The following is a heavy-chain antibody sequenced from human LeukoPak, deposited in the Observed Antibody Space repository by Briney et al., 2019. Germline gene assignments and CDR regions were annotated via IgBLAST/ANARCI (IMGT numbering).Heavy chain of an antibody. CDR1: GFSFSTYP. V-gene: IGHV3-23*01. J-gene: IGHJ5*02. D-gene: IGHD3-22*01. CDR3: AGWYDSNGYA. CDR2: ISDSGDNK. Sequence: AGGFLRLSCAASGFSFSTYPMSWVRQAPGKGLDWVSAISDSGDNKQYADSVKGRFTISRDNSKSTLYLQMNNLRVEDTAVYYCAGWYDSNGYAWGQGTLVTVSS.